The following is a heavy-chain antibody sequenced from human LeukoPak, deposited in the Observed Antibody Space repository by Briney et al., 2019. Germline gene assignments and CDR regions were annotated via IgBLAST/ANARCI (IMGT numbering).Heavy chain of an antibody. CDR1: GGTFSSYA. V-gene: IGHV1-69*05. CDR2: IIPIFGTA. Sequence: GASVKVSCKASGGTFSSYAISWVRQAPGQGLEWMGGIIPIFGTANYAQKFQGRVTITTDESTSTAYMELSSLRSEDTAVYYCARGGTGSRTFDIWGQGTMVTVSS. J-gene: IGHJ3*02. D-gene: IGHD1-1*01. CDR3: ARGGTGSRTFDI.